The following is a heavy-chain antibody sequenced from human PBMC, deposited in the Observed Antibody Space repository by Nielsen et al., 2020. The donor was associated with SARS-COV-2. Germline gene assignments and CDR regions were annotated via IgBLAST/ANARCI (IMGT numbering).Heavy chain of an antibody. V-gene: IGHV1-18*01. D-gene: IGHD1-1*01. CDR3: VRDRAFGDDGFDI. CDR2: VSGYNGNT. Sequence: ASVKVSCKTSGYSFTSYGIAWVRQAPGRGLEWMGWVSGYNGNTKYAQKFQGRLTLSADRLTTTFYMEMRNLRYDDTAIYFCVRDRAFGDDGFDIWGQGTKVTVAS. CDR1: GYSFTSYG. J-gene: IGHJ3*02.